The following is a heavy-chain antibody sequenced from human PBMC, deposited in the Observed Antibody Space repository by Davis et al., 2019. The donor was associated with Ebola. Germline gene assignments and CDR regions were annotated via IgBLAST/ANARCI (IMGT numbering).Heavy chain of an antibody. Sequence: SETLSLTCAVYGGPFSGYYWSWIRQPPGKGLEWIGEINHSGRTNYNPSLKSRVTISVDKSKNQFSLKLSSVTAADTAVYYCARGGYSYGFDYWGQGTLVTVSS. CDR3: ARGGYSYGFDY. V-gene: IGHV4-34*01. D-gene: IGHD5-18*01. CDR2: INHSGRT. CDR1: GGPFSGYY. J-gene: IGHJ4*02.